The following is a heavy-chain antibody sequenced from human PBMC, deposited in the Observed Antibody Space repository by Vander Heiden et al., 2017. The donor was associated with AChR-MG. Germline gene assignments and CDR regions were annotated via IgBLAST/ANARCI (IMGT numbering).Heavy chain of an antibody. V-gene: IGHV3-23*01. Sequence: EVQLLESGGGLVQPGGSLRLSCAASGFTFSSYAMSWVRQAPGKGLEWGSEISGSGGSTYYEDAGKGRFTIYRDNSKNKRYMQMNSMRDEDTGVYYCAKDRARGGYAEIFDYWGQGNLVTVSS. CDR3: AKDRARGGYAEIFDY. CDR1: GFTFSSYA. D-gene: IGHD5-12*01. CDR2: ISGSGGST. J-gene: IGHJ4*02.